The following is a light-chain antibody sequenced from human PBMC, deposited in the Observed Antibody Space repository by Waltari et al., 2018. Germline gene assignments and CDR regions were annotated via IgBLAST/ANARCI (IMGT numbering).Light chain of an antibody. CDR3: ASYIAASTLV. CDR2: DVT. V-gene: IGLV2-14*03. CDR1: GTYVGRYNH. J-gene: IGLJ3*02. Sequence: QSALPQPASGSGSPGQSITISCTGSGTYVGRYNHVSWYQHYPDKAPRLMIYDVTNLPSGVSDCFSGSKSGTTASLTISGLQPEDEADYYCASYIAASTLVFGGGTRLTVV.